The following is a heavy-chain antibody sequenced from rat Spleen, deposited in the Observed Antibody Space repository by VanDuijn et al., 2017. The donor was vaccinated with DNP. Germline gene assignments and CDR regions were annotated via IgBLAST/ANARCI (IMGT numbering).Heavy chain of an antibody. CDR1: GYSITSNY. Sequence: VQLKESGPGMVQPSQTLSLTCSVTGYSITSNYWGWIRKFPGNKMEWIGHISYSGSTGYNPSLKSRISITRDTSKNQFFLHLNSVTTEDTATYYCARWSDYFDYWGQGVMVTVSS. J-gene: IGHJ2*01. CDR3: ARWSDYFDY. V-gene: IGHV3-1*01. CDR2: ISYSGST.